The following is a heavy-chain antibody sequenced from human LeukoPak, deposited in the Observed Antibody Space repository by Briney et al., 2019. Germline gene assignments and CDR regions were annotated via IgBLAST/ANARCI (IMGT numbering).Heavy chain of an antibody. CDR1: GFTVSSNY. CDR3: ARDKGLEMATIHDYYWYFDL. CDR2: IYSGGST. D-gene: IGHD5-24*01. Sequence: GGSLRLSCAASGFTVSSNYMSWVRQAPGKGLEWVSVIYSGGSTYYADSVKGRFTISRDNSKNTLYLQMNSLRAEDTAVYYCARDKGLEMATIHDYYWYFDLWGRGTLVTVSS. V-gene: IGHV3-53*01. J-gene: IGHJ2*01.